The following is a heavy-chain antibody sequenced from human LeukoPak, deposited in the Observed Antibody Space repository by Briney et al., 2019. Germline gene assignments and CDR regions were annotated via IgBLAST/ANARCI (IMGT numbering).Heavy chain of an antibody. CDR3: ARGKPTPADDAFDI. V-gene: IGHV4-34*01. Sequence: SETLSLTCAVYGGSFSGYYWSWIRQPPGKGLEWIGEINHSGSTNYNPSLKSRVTIPVDTSKNQFSLKLSSVTAADTAVYYCARGKPTPADDAFDIWGQGTMVTVSS. CDR1: GGSFSGYY. CDR2: INHSGST. J-gene: IGHJ3*02.